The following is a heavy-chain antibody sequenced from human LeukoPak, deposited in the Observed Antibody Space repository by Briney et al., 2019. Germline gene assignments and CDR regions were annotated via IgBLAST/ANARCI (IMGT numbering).Heavy chain of an antibody. CDR3: AKDLGPLGYCSSTSCFYFDY. D-gene: IGHD2-2*01. J-gene: IGHJ4*02. CDR2: ISNDGTST. V-gene: IGHV3-74*01. CDR1: GLTFSDYW. Sequence: GGSLRLSCAVSGLTFSDYWMHWVRQAPGKGLVWVSRISNDGTSTSYADSVKGRFTISRDNSKNTLYLQMNSLRAEDTAVYYCAKDLGPLGYCSSTSCFYFDYWGQGTLVTVSS.